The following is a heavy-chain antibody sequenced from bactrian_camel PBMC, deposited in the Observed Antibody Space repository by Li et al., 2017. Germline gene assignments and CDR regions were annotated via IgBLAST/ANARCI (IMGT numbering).Heavy chain of an antibody. J-gene: IGHJ4*01. CDR3: AANFGPYCSGPYLARRANF. D-gene: IGHD2*01. CDR1: GFDFSAWW. Sequence: HVQLVESGGGTVQPGGSLKLSCVASGFDFSAWWMYWLRQAPGKGREGVAAIDSDGTASYADSVRGRFTISKDNANNTVNLMMNSLKPEDTAMYYCAANFGPYCSGPYLARRANFWGQGTQVTVS. CDR2: IDSDGTA. V-gene: IGHV3S26*01.